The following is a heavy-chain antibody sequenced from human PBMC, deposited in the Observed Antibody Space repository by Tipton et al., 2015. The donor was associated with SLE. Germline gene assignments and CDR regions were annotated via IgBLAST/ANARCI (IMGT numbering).Heavy chain of an antibody. V-gene: IGHV4-61*09. J-gene: IGHJ1*01. CDR2: IYTSGST. CDR3: ARVTDDYGDYAPH. D-gene: IGHD4-17*01. CDR1: GYSISSGYY. Sequence: TLSLTCAVSGYSISSGYYWGWIRQPAGKGLEWIGHIYTSGSTNYNPSLKSRVTISVDTAKNQFSLKLSSVTAADTAVYYCARVTDDYGDYAPHWGQGTLVTVSS.